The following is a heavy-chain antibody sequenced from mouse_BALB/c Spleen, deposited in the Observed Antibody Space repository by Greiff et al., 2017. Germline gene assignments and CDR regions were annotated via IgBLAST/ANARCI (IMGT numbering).Heavy chain of an antibody. D-gene: IGHD2-4*01. J-gene: IGHJ3*01. V-gene: IGHV10-1*02. CDR1: GFTFNTYA. CDR3: VRPEDYAWFAY. Sequence: EVQLVESGGGLVQPKGSLKLSCAASGFTFNTYAMNWVRQAPGKGLEWVARIRSKSNNYATYYADSVKDRFTISRDDSQSMLYLQMNNLKTEDTAMYYCVRPEDYAWFAYWGQGTLVTVSA. CDR2: IRSKSNNYAT.